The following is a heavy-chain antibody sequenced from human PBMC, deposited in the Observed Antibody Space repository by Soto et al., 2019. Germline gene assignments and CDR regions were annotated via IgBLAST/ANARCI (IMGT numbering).Heavy chain of an antibody. CDR1: GATFSGYA. D-gene: IGHD6-19*01. CDR3: VVMGNVAVSNPRSFDY. V-gene: IGHV1-69*18. J-gene: IGHJ4*02. CDR2: IVPIFETL. Sequence: QVQLVQSEAEVKKPGSSVKVSCKASGATFSGYAINWVRQAPGQGLEWLGRIVPIFETLNYAERFQGRVAITADESTTPVYMEVTNLTHEDTAVYYCVVMGNVAVSNPRSFDYWGQGTQVTVSS.